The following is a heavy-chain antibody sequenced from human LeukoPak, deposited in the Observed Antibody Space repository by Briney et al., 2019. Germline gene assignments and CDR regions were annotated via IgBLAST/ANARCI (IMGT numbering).Heavy chain of an antibody. CDR3: ARVEYSGWNLEY. CDR1: GFTFRSYW. CDR2: INQGGSVQ. J-gene: IGHJ4*02. V-gene: IGHV3-7*01. Sequence: GGSLRLSCAASGFTFRSYWMSWLRQAPGKGLEGVANINQGGSVQYYMDSVKGRFTISRDDAKNSLYVQMNSLRDEDTAVYYCARVEYSGWNLEYWGQGTLVTVSS. D-gene: IGHD5-12*01.